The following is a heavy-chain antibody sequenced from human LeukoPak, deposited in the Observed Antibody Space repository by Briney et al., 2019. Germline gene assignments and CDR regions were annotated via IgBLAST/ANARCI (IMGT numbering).Heavy chain of an antibody. D-gene: IGHD1-20*01. CDR3: ARLSGTNLDFDY. CDR2: IYYSGST. J-gene: IGHJ4*02. V-gene: IGHV4-39*01. Sequence: SETLSLTCTVPGGSISISNYYWGWNRQPPGKELEWIGSIYYSGSTYYNPSLKSRVTISVDTSKNQFSLKLNSVTAADTAVYYCARLSGTNLDFDYWGQGTLATVSS. CDR1: GGSISISNYY.